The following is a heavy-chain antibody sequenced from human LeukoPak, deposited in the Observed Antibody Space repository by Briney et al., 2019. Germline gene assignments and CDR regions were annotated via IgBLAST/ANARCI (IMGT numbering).Heavy chain of an antibody. J-gene: IGHJ4*02. CDR3: ARDPLGYSYGYFDY. CDR1: GGSISSYY. V-gene: IGHV4-59*01. Sequence: SETLSLTCTVSGGSISSYYWSWIRQPPGKGLEWIGYIYYSGSTNYNPSLKSRVTISVDTSKNQFSLKLSSVTAADTAVYYCARDPLGYSYGYFDYWGQGTLVTVSS. CDR2: IYYSGST. D-gene: IGHD5-18*01.